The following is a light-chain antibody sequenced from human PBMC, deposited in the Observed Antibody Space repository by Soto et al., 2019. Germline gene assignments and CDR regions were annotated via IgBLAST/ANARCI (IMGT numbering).Light chain of an antibody. Sequence: EIVLTQSPGTLSLSPGERATLSCRASQSVSSSYLAWYQQKPGQAPRLLIYGASSRATGIPDRFSGSGSGTDFTLTISRLEPEDFGVYYCQQRGKWPSTFGPGTKVDI. CDR2: GAS. V-gene: IGKV3D-20*02. CDR3: QQRGKWPST. CDR1: QSVSSSY. J-gene: IGKJ2*02.